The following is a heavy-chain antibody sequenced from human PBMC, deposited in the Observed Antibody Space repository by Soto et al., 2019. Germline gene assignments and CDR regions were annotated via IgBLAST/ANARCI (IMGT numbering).Heavy chain of an antibody. CDR1: GFTFSSYA. CDR2: ISGSGGST. J-gene: IGHJ4*02. D-gene: IGHD3-22*01. Sequence: GGSLRLSXAASGFTFSSYAMSWVRQAPGKGLEWVSAISGSGGSTYYADSVKGRFTISRDNSKNTLYLQMNSLRAEDTAVYYCAKNYYDSSGYYLTDYWGQGTLVTV. CDR3: AKNYYDSSGYYLTDY. V-gene: IGHV3-23*01.